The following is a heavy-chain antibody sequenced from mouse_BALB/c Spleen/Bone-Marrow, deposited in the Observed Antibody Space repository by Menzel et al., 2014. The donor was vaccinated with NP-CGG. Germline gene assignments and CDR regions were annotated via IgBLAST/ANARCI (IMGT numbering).Heavy chain of an antibody. D-gene: IGHD1-2*01. V-gene: IGHV3-8*02. Sequence: EVKLMESGPSLVKPSQTLSLTCSVTGDSITSGYWNWIRKFPGNKLEYMGYISYSGSTYYNPPLQSRISITRDTSKNQYYLQLDSVTTGDTATYYCATYDGYYFDYWGQGTTLTVSS. CDR3: ATYDGYYFDY. J-gene: IGHJ2*01. CDR2: ISYSGST. CDR1: GDSITSGY.